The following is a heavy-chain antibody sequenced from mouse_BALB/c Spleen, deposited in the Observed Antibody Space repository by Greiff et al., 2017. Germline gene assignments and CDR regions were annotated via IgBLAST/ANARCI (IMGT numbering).Heavy chain of an antibody. CDR1: GFAFSSYD. Sequence: EVNLVESGGGLVKPGGSLKLSCAASGFAFSSYDMSWVRQTPEKRLEWVAYISSGGGSTYYPDTVKGRFTISRDNAKNTLYLQMSSLKSEDTAMYYCARLDITTVVGAMDYWGQGTSVTVSS. CDR2: ISSGGGST. J-gene: IGHJ4*01. D-gene: IGHD1-1*01. V-gene: IGHV5-12-1*01. CDR3: ARLDITTVVGAMDY.